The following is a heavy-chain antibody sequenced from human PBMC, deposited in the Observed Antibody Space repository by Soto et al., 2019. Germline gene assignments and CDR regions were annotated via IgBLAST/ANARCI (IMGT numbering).Heavy chain of an antibody. CDR2: ISSSGSTI. D-gene: IGHD1-26*01. Sequence: GGSLRLSCAASGFTFSDYYMSWIRQAPGKGLEWVSYISSSGSTIYYADSVKGRFTISRDNAKNSLYLQMNSLRAEDTAVYYCAREVRRVYSGSYPIDYWGQGTLVTVS. CDR3: AREVRRVYSGSYPIDY. V-gene: IGHV3-11*01. CDR1: GFTFSDYY. J-gene: IGHJ4*02.